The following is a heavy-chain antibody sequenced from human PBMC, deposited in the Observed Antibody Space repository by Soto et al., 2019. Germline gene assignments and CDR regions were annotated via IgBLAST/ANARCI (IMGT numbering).Heavy chain of an antibody. D-gene: IGHD3-3*01. CDR2: ITDSGGRT. J-gene: IGHJ3*02. CDR1: GFTFSSYA. V-gene: IGHV3-23*01. CDR3: AKDRVGGPWDAFDI. Sequence: EVQLLESGGGLVQPGGSLRLSCAASGFTFSSYAMSWVRQAPGKGLEWVSGITDSGGRTYYADSVKGRFTISRDNSKNTLYLQMNSLRAEDADVYYCAKDRVGGPWDAFDIGGQGTMVTVSS.